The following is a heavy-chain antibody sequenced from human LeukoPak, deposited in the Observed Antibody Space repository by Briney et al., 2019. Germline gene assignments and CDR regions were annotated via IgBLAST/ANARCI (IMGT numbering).Heavy chain of an antibody. Sequence: PGRSLRLSCAACGFTFSSYGMHLVRQAPGKGLEWVAVISYDGSNKYYADSVKGRFTISRDNSKNTLYLQMNSLRAEDTAVYYCAKPVLRFLEWTPIDYWGQGTLVTVSS. CDR1: GFTFSSYG. J-gene: IGHJ4*02. D-gene: IGHD3-3*01. CDR2: ISYDGSNK. V-gene: IGHV3-30*18. CDR3: AKPVLRFLEWTPIDY.